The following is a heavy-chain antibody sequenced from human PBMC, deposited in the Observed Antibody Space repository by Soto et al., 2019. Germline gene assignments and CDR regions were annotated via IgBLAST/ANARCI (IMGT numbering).Heavy chain of an antibody. Sequence: ASVKVSCKASGYAFTGYTISWVRQAPGQGLEWLGWSSVHNGITTYAQKVQGRVTFTTDTSTSTAYMELRSLRSDDTAVYYCARTFLYDFRSGHYPDSWGQGTLVTVSS. CDR3: ARTFLYDFRSGHYPDS. CDR2: SSVHNGIT. CDR1: GYAFTGYT. V-gene: IGHV1-18*01. D-gene: IGHD3-3*01. J-gene: IGHJ5*01.